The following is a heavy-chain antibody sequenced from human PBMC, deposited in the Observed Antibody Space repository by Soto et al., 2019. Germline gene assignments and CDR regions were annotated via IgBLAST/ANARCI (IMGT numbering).Heavy chain of an antibody. CDR1: GFTVSSSY. D-gene: IGHD1-26*01. CDR2: LYSGGDT. Sequence: EVQLVESGGGLVQPGGSLRLSCGVSGFTVSSSYMSWVRQAPGKGLEWVSILYSGGDTDYADSVKGRFTISSDNSNNTLYLQSNSLRVDDAAVYFFARQADWESLFDYWGQGTLVTVSS. CDR3: ARQADWESLFDY. J-gene: IGHJ4*02. V-gene: IGHV3-66*04.